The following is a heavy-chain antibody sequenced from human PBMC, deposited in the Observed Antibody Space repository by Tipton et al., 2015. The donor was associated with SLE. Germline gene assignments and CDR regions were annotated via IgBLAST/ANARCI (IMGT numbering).Heavy chain of an antibody. CDR2: IYYSGST. Sequence: LRLSCSVSGGSISSYYWSWIRQPPGKGLEWIGYIYYSGSTNYNPSLKSRVTMSVDTSKNQFSLKLSSVTAADTAVYYCARDLASNHPLYYYGMDVWGQGTTVTVSS. V-gene: IGHV4-59*12. D-gene: IGHD4-11*01. CDR1: GGSISSYY. CDR3: ARDLASNHPLYYYGMDV. J-gene: IGHJ6*02.